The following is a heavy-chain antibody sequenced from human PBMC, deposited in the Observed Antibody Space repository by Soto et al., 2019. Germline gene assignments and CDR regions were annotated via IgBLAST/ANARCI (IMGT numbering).Heavy chain of an antibody. Sequence: PGGALSLSCAASGFTFSSYAMSWVRQAPGKGLEWVSAISGTGGSTYYADSVKGRFTISRDNSKNTLYLQMNSLRAEDTAVYYCAKDLYSSGWKSYYYYHVRDVWGQGTRDPVSS. V-gene: IGHV3-23*01. CDR2: ISGTGGST. D-gene: IGHD6-19*01. CDR1: GFTFSSYA. CDR3: AKDLYSSGWKSYYYYHVRDV. J-gene: IGHJ6*02.